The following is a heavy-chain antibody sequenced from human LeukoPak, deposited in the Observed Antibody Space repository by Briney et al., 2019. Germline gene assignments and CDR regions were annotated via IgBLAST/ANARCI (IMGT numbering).Heavy chain of an antibody. Sequence: GGSLRLSCAASGFTFSSYAMSWVRQAPGKGLEWVSTISGSGGRTYYADSVKGRFTISRDNSKNTLYLQMNSLRVEDTAVYYCARESWGRKDAFDIWGQGTMVTVSS. CDR2: ISGSGGRT. D-gene: IGHD3-16*01. CDR1: GFTFSSYA. V-gene: IGHV3-23*01. CDR3: ARESWGRKDAFDI. J-gene: IGHJ3*02.